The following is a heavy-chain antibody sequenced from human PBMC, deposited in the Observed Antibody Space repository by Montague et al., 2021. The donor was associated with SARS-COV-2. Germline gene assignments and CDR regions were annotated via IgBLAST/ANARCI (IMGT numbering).Heavy chain of an antibody. J-gene: IGHJ4*02. CDR2: IYYSGST. Sequence: SETLSLTCTVSGGSISSSSYYWGWIRQPPGKGLEWIGSIYYSGSTYYNPSLKSRVTISVDTSKNQFSLKLSSVTAADTAVYYCARGSGSRSYLVYWGQGTLVTVSS. V-gene: IGHV4-39*01. D-gene: IGHD3-10*01. CDR3: ARGSGSRSYLVY. CDR1: GGSISSSSYY.